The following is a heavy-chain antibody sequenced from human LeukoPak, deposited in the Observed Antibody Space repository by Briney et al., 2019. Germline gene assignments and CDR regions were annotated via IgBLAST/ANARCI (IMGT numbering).Heavy chain of an antibody. V-gene: IGHV3-66*02. CDR3: AKHDIGA. J-gene: IGHJ5*02. Sequence: GGSLRLSCAASGFTVSSNHMSWVRQAPGKGLEWVSGINWNGASTGYADSVKGRFTISRDNSKNTLYLQMNSLRAEDTAVYYCAKHDIGAWGQGTLVTVSS. CDR2: INWNGAST. D-gene: IGHD1-1*01. CDR1: GFTVSSNH.